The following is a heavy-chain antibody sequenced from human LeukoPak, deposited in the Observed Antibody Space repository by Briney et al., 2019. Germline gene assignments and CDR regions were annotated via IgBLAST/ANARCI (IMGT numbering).Heavy chain of an antibody. CDR3: AKDQKLQPFHY. Sequence: PGGSLRLSCAASGFTFSSYGMHWVRQAPGKGLEWVAVIWYDGSNKYYADSVKGRFTISRDNSKNTLYLQMNSLRPEDTSVYYCAKDQKLQPFHYWGQGTLVTVSS. CDR1: GFTFSSYG. CDR2: IWYDGSNK. D-gene: IGHD2-15*01. J-gene: IGHJ4*02. V-gene: IGHV3-30*02.